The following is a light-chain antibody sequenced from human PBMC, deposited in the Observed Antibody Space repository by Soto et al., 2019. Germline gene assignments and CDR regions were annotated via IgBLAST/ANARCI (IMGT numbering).Light chain of an antibody. CDR2: DVS. V-gene: IGLV2-14*01. Sequence: QSALTQPASVSGSPGQSITISCTGTSSDVGGYNYVSWYQQHPGKAPKLMIYDVSNRPSGVSNRFSGSKSGNTASLTISGLQAEDDADYYCSSYTSRSAPLVFGGGTKLTVL. CDR1: SSDVGGYNY. J-gene: IGLJ2*01. CDR3: SSYTSRSAPLV.